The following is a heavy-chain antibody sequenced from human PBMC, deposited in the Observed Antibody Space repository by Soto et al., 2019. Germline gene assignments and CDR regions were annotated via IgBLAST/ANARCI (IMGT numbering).Heavy chain of an antibody. V-gene: IGHV4-30-4*01. D-gene: IGHD3-22*01. CDR2: FYYSGST. Sequence: QVQLQESGPGLVKPSQTLSLTCTVSGGSIRSGDYYWSWIRQPPGKGLEWLGYFYYSGSTYYNPSLKSRVTMLVDTSKSHFSLNLSSFAAADTAVYYCARREDQYYYDSTGDAFDLCGQGTMVTVAS. J-gene: IGHJ3*01. CDR1: GGSIRSGDYY. CDR3: ARREDQYYYDSTGDAFDL.